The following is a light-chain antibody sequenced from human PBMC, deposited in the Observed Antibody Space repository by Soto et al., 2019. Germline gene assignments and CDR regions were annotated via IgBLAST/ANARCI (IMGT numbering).Light chain of an antibody. J-gene: IGLJ1*01. CDR3: SSYTSSSTPYV. Sequence: QSALTQPASVSGSPGQSITISCTGTSSDVGGYNYVSWYQQHPVKAPKLMIYDVTNRPSGVSDRFSGSKSGNTASLTISGLQAEDEADYYCSSYTSSSTPYVFGTVTKLTVL. CDR1: SSDVGGYNY. CDR2: DVT. V-gene: IGLV2-14*01.